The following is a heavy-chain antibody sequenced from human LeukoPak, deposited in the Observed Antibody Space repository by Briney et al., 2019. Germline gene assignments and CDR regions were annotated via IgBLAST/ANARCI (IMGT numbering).Heavy chain of an antibody. CDR3: ARWSLYIGSGTYRYSFDY. CDR2: ISSSSPTT. CDR1: GFTFSSYE. V-gene: IGHV3-48*03. J-gene: IGHJ4*02. D-gene: IGHD3-10*01. Sequence: GGSLRLSCAASGFTFSSYEFNWVRQAPGKGLEWVSYISSSSPTTYYADSVKGRFTISRDNAKNSLYLQMNSLRAEDTAVYYCARWSLYIGSGTYRYSFDYWGQGTLVTVSS.